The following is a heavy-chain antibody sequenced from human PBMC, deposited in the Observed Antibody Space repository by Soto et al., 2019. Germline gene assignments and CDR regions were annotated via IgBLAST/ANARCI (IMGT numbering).Heavy chain of an antibody. Sequence: SETLSLTCTVSGGSISSSSYYWGWIRQPPGKGLEWIGSIYYSGSTYYNPFLKSRVTISVDTSKNQFSLKLSSVTAADTAVYYCARGDVDTAMGFDYWGQGTLVTVSS. J-gene: IGHJ4*02. D-gene: IGHD5-18*01. CDR2: IYYSGST. CDR3: ARGDVDTAMGFDY. V-gene: IGHV4-39*01. CDR1: GGSISSSSYY.